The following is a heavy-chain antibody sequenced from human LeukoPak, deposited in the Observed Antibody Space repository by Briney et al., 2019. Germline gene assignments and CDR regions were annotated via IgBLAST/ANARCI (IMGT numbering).Heavy chain of an antibody. CDR2: IYSGGST. CDR1: GFTVSSNY. V-gene: IGHV3-53*01. J-gene: IGHJ4*02. Sequence: PGESLRLSCAASGFTVSSNYMSWVRQAPGKGLEWVSVIYSGGSTYYADSVKGRFTISRDNSKNTLYLQMNSLRAEDTAVYYCAAFDSSGYYFDYWGQGTLVTVSS. CDR3: AAFDSSGYYFDY. D-gene: IGHD3-22*01.